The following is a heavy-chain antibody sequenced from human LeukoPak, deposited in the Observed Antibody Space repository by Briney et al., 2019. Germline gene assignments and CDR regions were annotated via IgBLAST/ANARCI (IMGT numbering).Heavy chain of an antibody. J-gene: IGHJ6*02. D-gene: IGHD2-15*01. V-gene: IGHV4-39*07. CDR1: GGSISSSSYY. CDR2: IYYSGST. Sequence: PSETLSLTCTVTGGSISSSSYYWGWIRQPPGKGLEWIGSIYYSGSTYYNPSLKSRVTISVDTSKNQFSLKLSPVTAADTAVYYCARGNRVVVVAATYYYYYGMDVWGQGTTVTVSS. CDR3: ARGNRVVVVAATYYYYYGMDV.